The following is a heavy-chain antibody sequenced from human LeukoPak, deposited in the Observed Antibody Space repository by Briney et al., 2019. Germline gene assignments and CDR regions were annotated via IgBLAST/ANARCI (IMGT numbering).Heavy chain of an antibody. CDR3: AREVDGKIDY. D-gene: IGHD5-24*01. J-gene: IGHJ4*02. CDR2: IIPIFGTA. Sequence: ASVKVSCKASGYTFTSYYMHWVRQAPGQGLEWMGGIIPIFGTANYAQKFQGRVTITTDESTSTAYMELSSLRSEDTAVYYCAREVDGKIDYWGQGTLVTASS. V-gene: IGHV1-69*05. CDR1: GYTFTSYY.